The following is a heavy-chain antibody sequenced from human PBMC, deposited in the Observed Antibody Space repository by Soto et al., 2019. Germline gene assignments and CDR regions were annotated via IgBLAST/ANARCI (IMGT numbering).Heavy chain of an antibody. V-gene: IGHV4-61*08. Sequence: SETLSLTCTVSGGAISSGGYYWSWIRQHPGKGLEWIGYIYSSGSTNYNPSLKSRVTISVDTSKNQFSLKLRSVTAADTAVYYCARDYPYFTVTTSGGMDVWGQGTTVTVSS. D-gene: IGHD4-17*01. CDR3: ARDYPYFTVTTSGGMDV. CDR1: GGAISSGGYY. J-gene: IGHJ6*02. CDR2: IYSSGST.